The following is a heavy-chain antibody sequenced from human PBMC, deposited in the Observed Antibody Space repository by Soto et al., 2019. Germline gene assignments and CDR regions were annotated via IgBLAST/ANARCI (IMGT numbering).Heavy chain of an antibody. V-gene: IGHV1-69*01. Sequence: VKVSCKASGGTFSSYAISWVRQAPGQGLEWMGGIIPIFGTANYAQKFQGRVTITADESTSTAYMELSSLRSEDTAVYYCARSSTSPGAFDIWGQGTMVTVSS. CDR3: ARSSTSPGAFDI. D-gene: IGHD2-2*01. J-gene: IGHJ3*02. CDR1: GGTFSSYA. CDR2: IIPIFGTA.